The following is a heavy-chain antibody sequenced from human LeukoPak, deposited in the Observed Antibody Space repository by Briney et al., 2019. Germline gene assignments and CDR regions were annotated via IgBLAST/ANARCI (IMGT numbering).Heavy chain of an antibody. CDR1: GGSISSYY. CDR3: ARLTYYYDSSGYPPAFDI. J-gene: IGHJ3*02. Sequence: KPSETLSLTCTVSGGSISSYYWSWIRQPPRKGLEWIGYIYYSGSTNYNPSLKSRVTISVDTSKNQFSLKLSSVTAADTAVYYCARLTYYYDSSGYPPAFDIWGQGTMVTVSS. V-gene: IGHV4-59*08. CDR2: IYYSGST. D-gene: IGHD3-22*01.